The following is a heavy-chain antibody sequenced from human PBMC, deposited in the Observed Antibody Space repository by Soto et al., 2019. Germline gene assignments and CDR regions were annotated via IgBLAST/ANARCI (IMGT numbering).Heavy chain of an antibody. Sequence: QVPLQEPGPGLVKSSETLSLTCSVSGGSISSPTYYWGWVRRAPGGGPEWIGNIFYNGRTDYNPCLPSPVTISVDTSKNQFSLRLASVTAADTAVYYCARGGFNADDESDWFDPWGHGTLVTVS. D-gene: IGHD5-12*01. J-gene: IGHJ5*02. CDR2: IFYNGRT. CDR3: ARGGFNADDESDWFDP. CDR1: GGSISSPTYY. V-gene: IGHV4-39*02.